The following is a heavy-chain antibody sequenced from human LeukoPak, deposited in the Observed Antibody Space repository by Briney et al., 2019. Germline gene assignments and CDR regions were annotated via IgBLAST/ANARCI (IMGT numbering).Heavy chain of an antibody. CDR1: GFTFGSHW. J-gene: IGHJ4*02. V-gene: IGHV3-7*04. CDR2: IKEDGSQT. Sequence: PGGSLRLSCGASGFTFGSHWMGWVRQGPGKGLEWVGNIKEDGSQTYYADSVRGRLTISRDNAKNPLYLQIHSLRAEDTAVYYCARESSSWGDYWGQGALVTVSS. CDR3: ARESSSWGDY. D-gene: IGHD6-13*01.